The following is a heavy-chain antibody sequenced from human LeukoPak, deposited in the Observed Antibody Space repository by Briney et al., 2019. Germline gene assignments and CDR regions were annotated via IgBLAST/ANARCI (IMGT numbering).Heavy chain of an antibody. CDR2: IYPGDSDT. V-gene: IGHV5-51*01. J-gene: IGHJ4*02. Sequence: GVSLKISCKGSGYSFTSYWIGWVRQMPGKGLEWMGIIYPGDSDTRYSPSFQGQVTISADKSITTAYLQWSSLKPSDNAMYYCARRLPSSGSYYPFDYWGQGPWSPSPQ. CDR1: GYSFTSYW. D-gene: IGHD1-26*01. CDR3: ARRLPSSGSYYPFDY.